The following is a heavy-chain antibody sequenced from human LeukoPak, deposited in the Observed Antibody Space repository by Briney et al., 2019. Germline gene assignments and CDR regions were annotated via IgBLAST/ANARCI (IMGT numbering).Heavy chain of an antibody. Sequence: GGSLRLSCAASGFTFSDYYMSWIRQAPGKGLEWVSYISSSGSTVYYADSLKGRFTISRENAKNSLYLQMNSLRAEDTAVYYCASHYYDSRFDYWGEGTLVTVSS. V-gene: IGHV3-11*04. CDR2: ISSSGSTV. CDR1: GFTFSDYY. CDR3: ASHYYDSRFDY. J-gene: IGHJ4*02. D-gene: IGHD3-22*01.